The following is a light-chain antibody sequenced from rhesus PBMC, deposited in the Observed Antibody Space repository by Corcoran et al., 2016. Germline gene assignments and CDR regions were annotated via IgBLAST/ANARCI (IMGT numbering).Light chain of an antibody. CDR2: KAS. V-gene: IGKV1-22*01. CDR1: QGISSW. Sequence: DIQMTQSPSSLSASVGDTVTITCRASQGISSWLAWYQQKPGKAPKLLIYKASRLQSGVPSRFSGSGSGTDFTLTISSLQSEDFATYYCQQYSSRPPYSFGQGTKVEIK. CDR3: QQYSSRPPYS. J-gene: IGKJ2*01.